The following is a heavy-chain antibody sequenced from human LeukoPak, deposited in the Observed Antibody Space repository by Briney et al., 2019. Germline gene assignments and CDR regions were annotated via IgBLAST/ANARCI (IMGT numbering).Heavy chain of an antibody. CDR1: GYTFTDYY. CDR3: ATEYYYDRRSAFDI. V-gene: IGHV1-2*02. D-gene: IGHD3-22*01. CDR2: INPNSGGT. Sequence: GASVKVSCKTSGYTFTDYYLHWVRQAPGQGLEWMGWINPNSGGTNYAQKFHGRVTLTRDTSISTACMELSRLRSDDTAVYYCATEYYYDRRSAFDIWGQGTMVTVSS. J-gene: IGHJ3*02.